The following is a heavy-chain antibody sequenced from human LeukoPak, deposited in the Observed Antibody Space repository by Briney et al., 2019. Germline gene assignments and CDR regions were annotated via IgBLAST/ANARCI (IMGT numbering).Heavy chain of an antibody. V-gene: IGHV3-23*01. CDR1: GLTFSSYV. Sequence: GGSLRLSCAASGLTFSSYVMSWVRQAPGKGLEWVSAISGGGGSTYYADSVKGRFTISRDNSKNTLSLQMNSLRAEDTAVYYCVKDALVVPVSMGPPEVDYWGQGTLVTVSS. J-gene: IGHJ4*02. D-gene: IGHD2/OR15-2a*01. CDR3: VKDALVVPVSMGPPEVDY. CDR2: ISGGGGST.